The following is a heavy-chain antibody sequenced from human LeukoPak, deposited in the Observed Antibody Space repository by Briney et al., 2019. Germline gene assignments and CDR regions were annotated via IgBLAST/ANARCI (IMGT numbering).Heavy chain of an antibody. V-gene: IGHV3-48*01. D-gene: IGHD2-2*01. J-gene: IGHJ6*02. CDR3: ARDGRYCSSTSCYPGYGMDV. Sequence: PGGSLRLSCAASGFTFSTYAMSWVRQAPGKGLEWVSYITSGSSTIHYADSLKGRFTISRDNAKNSLYLQMNSLRAEDTAVYYCARDGRYCSSTSCYPGYGMDVWGQGTTVTVSS. CDR1: GFTFSTYA. CDR2: ITSGSSTI.